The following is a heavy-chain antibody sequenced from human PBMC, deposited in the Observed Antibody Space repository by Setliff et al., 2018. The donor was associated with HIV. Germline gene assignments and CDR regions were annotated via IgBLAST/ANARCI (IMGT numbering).Heavy chain of an antibody. CDR3: ARSDGGAVAVDYYYYYMDV. D-gene: IGHD6-19*01. CDR1: GYSISSRYY. J-gene: IGHJ6*03. Sequence: PSETLSLTCGVSGYSISSRYYWGWIRQSPGKGLEWIGSIYHSGSTQYNPSLKSRVTISVDTPKNQFSLKLSSVTAADTAVYYCARSDGGAVAVDYYYYYMDVWGKGTTVTVSS. V-gene: IGHV4-38-2*01. CDR2: IYHSGST.